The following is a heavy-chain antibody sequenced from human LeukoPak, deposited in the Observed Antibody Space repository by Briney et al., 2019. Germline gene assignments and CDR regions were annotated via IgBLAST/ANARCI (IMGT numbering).Heavy chain of an antibody. Sequence: PGGSLRLSCAASGFTFSSYWTNWARQAPGKGLEWVASINHNGNVNYYVDSVKGRFTISRDNTKNSLYLQMSNLRAEDTAVYFCARGGGLGVWGQGATVTVSS. J-gene: IGHJ6*02. CDR3: ARGGGLGV. CDR1: GFTFSSYW. D-gene: IGHD3-16*01. V-gene: IGHV3-7*03. CDR2: INHNGNVN.